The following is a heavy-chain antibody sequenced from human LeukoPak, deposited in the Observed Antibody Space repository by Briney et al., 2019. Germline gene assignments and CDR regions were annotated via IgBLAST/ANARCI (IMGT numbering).Heavy chain of an antibody. D-gene: IGHD1-26*01. V-gene: IGHV3-23*01. Sequence: GGPLRLSCAASGFSFGTSSMTWVRQAPGRGLEWVSIINYSGGTTYYADSVKGRFTISRDNSKSTLYLQMNSLRAEDTAVYYCAKERLTTTAFDYWGQGTLVTVSS. CDR1: GFSFGTSS. CDR2: INYSGGTT. J-gene: IGHJ4*02. CDR3: AKERLTTTAFDY.